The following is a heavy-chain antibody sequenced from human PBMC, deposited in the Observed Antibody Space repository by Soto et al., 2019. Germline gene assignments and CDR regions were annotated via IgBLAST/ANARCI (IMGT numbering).Heavy chain of an antibody. CDR2: ILYDGSNK. CDR3: ARDTAYYDSSGYSGGMDV. Sequence: XGSLRLSCSASGFTFSSYGMHWVRQAPGKGLDWVAVILYDGSNKYYADSVKGRFTISRDNSKNTLYLQMNSLRAEDTAVYYCARDTAYYDSSGYSGGMDVWGQGNTVTVSS. D-gene: IGHD3-22*01. V-gene: IGHV3-33*01. CDR1: GFTFSSYG. J-gene: IGHJ6*02.